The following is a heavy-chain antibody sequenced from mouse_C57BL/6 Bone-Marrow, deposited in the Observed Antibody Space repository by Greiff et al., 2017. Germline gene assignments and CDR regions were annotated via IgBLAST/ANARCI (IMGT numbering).Heavy chain of an antibody. D-gene: IGHD1-1*01. J-gene: IGHJ4*01. CDR2: ISSGGSYT. CDR1: GFTFSSYG. Sequence: EVQRVESGGDLVKPGGSLKLSCAASGFTFSSYGMSWVRQTPDKRLEWVATISSGGSYTYYPDSVKGRFTISRDNAKNTLYLQMSSLKSEDTAMYYGARRDYSYAMDYWGQGTSVTVSS. V-gene: IGHV5-6*01. CDR3: ARRDYSYAMDY.